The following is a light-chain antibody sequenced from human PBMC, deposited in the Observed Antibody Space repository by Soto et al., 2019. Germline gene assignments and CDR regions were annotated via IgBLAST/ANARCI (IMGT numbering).Light chain of an antibody. CDR2: EAA. Sequence: QSALTQPASVSGSPGQSITISCTGTSDDIGANNYVSWYQHHPSKAPKILIYEAANRPSGISHRFSGSKSGNTASLTISGLQAEDEADYFCTSYTSASTLVFGGGTKLTVL. CDR1: SDDIGANNY. CDR3: TSYTSASTLV. J-gene: IGLJ2*01. V-gene: IGLV2-14*01.